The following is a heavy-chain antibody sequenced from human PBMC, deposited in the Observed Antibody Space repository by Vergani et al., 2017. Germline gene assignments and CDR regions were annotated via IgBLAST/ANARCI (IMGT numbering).Heavy chain of an antibody. J-gene: IGHJ6*02. CDR2: IIPIFGTA. CDR1: GGTFTIYT. V-gene: IGHV1-69*12. Sequence: QVQLVQSGAEVKKPGSSVKVSCKASGGTFTIYTITWVRQAPGQGLEWMGGIIPIFGTANYAQKFQGRITITADESTSTAYMELSSLRSEDTAVYFCARRMWRQQLNRDHYYGMDVWGQGTTVTVSS. D-gene: IGHD6-13*01. CDR3: ARRMWRQQLNRDHYYGMDV.